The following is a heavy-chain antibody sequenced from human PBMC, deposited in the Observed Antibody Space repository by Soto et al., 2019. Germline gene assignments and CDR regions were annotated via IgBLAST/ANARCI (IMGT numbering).Heavy chain of an antibody. D-gene: IGHD2-2*01. CDR2: ISAYNGNT. CDR3: ARDGIVVVPAANYYYYGMDV. Sequence: QVQLVQSGAEVKKPGASVKVSCKASGYTFTSYGISWVRQAPGQGLEWMGWISAYNGNTNYAQKLQGRVTMTNDTSTSTAYMELRSLRSDDTAVYYCARDGIVVVPAANYYYYGMDVWGQGTTVTVSS. CDR1: GYTFTSYG. J-gene: IGHJ6*02. V-gene: IGHV1-18*01.